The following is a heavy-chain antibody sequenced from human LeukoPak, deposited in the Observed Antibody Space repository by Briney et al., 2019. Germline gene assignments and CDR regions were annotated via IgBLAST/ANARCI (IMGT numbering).Heavy chain of an antibody. J-gene: IGHJ5*02. CDR1: GGSISSYY. D-gene: IGHD3-10*01. V-gene: IGHV4-59*01. CDR2: IYYSGST. CDR3: ARAAESLLLWFGEYKFNWFDP. Sequence: SETLSLTCTVSGGSISSYYWSWIRQPPGKGLEWIGYIYYSGSTNYNPSLKSRVTISVDTSKNQFSLKLSSVTAADTAVYYCARAAESLLLWFGEYKFNWFDPWGQGTLVTVSS.